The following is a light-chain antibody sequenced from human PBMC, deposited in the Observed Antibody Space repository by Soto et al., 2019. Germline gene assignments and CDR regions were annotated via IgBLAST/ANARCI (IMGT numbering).Light chain of an antibody. V-gene: IGKV3-11*01. Sequence: EIVLTQSPATLSLSTGQGATLSCRASQSVSSYLAWYQQKPGQSPRHLIFDASNRATGIPARFSGSGSGTGFSLAISSLEPEEFAVYYCQQRSNWPPLSFGRGTKVEIK. CDR3: QQRSNWPPLS. CDR1: QSVSSY. J-gene: IGKJ4*01. CDR2: DAS.